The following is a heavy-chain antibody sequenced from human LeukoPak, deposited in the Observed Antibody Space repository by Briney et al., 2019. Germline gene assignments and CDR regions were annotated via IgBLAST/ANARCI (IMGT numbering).Heavy chain of an antibody. J-gene: IGHJ6*03. CDR3: ARQAATRYYYYYMDV. CDR1: GFTVSRNY. CDR2: IYSGGST. V-gene: IGHV3-53*01. Sequence: GGSLRLSCAASGFTVSRNYMSWVRQAPGKGLEWVSVIYSGGSTYYADSVKGRFTISRDNSKNTLYLQMNSLRAEDTAVYYCARQAATRYYYYYMDVWGKGTTVTVSS. D-gene: IGHD2-15*01.